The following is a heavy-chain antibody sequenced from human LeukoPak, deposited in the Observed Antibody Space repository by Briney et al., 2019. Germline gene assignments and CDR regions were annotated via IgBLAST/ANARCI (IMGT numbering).Heavy chain of an antibody. J-gene: IGHJ4*02. V-gene: IGHV4-31*03. CDR3: ARHGKRITMVRGVIITLVSD. CDR1: GGSISSGGYY. CDR2: IYYSGST. D-gene: IGHD3-10*01. Sequence: PSQTLSLTCTVSGGSISSGGYYWSWIRQHPGKGLEWIGYIYYSGSTYYNPSLKSRVTISVDTSKNRFSLKLSSVTAADTAVYYCARHGKRITMVRGVIITLVSDWGQGTLVTVSS.